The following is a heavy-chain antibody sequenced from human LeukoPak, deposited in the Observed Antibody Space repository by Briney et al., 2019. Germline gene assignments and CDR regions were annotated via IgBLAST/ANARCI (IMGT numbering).Heavy chain of an antibody. J-gene: IGHJ5*02. V-gene: IGHV1-69*05. Sequence: ASVKVSCKASGGTFSSYAISWVRQAPGQGLEWMGGIIPIFGTANYAQKFQGRVTITTDESTSTAYMELSSLRSEDTAVYYCARMWLARNWFDPWGQGTLVTVSS. D-gene: IGHD6-19*01. CDR1: GGTFSSYA. CDR3: ARMWLARNWFDP. CDR2: IIPIFGTA.